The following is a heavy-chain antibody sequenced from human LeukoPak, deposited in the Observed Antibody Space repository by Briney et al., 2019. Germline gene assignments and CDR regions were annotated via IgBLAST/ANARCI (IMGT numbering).Heavy chain of an antibody. V-gene: IGHV3-20*04. J-gene: IGHJ5*02. Sequence: GGSLRLSCAASGFTFSNYAMHWVRQAPGKGLEWVSGINWNGGSTGYADSVKGRFAISRDNAKNSLYLQMNSLRAEDTALYYCARTREGYSYGYSFDPWGQGTLVTVSS. D-gene: IGHD5-18*01. CDR3: ARTREGYSYGYSFDP. CDR2: INWNGGST. CDR1: GFTFSNYA.